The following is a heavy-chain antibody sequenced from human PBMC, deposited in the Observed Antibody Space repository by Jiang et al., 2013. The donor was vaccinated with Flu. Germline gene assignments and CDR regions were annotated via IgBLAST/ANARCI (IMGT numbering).Heavy chain of an antibody. CDR2: IYHSGST. CDR3: ARQSRDGYPALFDY. V-gene: IGHV4-38-2*01. J-gene: IGHJ4*02. CDR1: GYSISSGYY. D-gene: IGHD5-24*01. Sequence: GPGLVKPSETLSLTCAVSGYSISSGYYWGWIRQPPGKGLEWIGSIYHSGSTYYNPSLKSRVTIPVDTSKNQFSLKLSSVTAADTAVYYCARQSRDGYPALFDYWGQGTLVTVSS.